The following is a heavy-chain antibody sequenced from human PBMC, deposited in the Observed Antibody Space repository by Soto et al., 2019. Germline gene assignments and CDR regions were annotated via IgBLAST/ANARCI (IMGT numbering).Heavy chain of an antibody. D-gene: IGHD4-17*01. CDR3: AREGYGGLSHRLDY. Sequence: PGGSLRLSCAASGFIFSRDSMNWVRHARGKGVEWVSFISGSVSYIYKVDSVKGRFRNSRENAKKVLFLQMNSLSAEDTAVYYCAREGYGGLSHRLDYWGQGTQVTGSS. CDR2: ISGSVSYI. V-gene: IGHV3-21*01. J-gene: IGHJ4*02. CDR1: GFIFSRDS.